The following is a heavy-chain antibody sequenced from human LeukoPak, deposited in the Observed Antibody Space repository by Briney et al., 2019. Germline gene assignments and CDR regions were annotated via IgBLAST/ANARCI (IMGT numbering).Heavy chain of an antibody. D-gene: IGHD2-2*01. CDR3: ARVGCSPISCHTWFDP. J-gene: IGHJ5*02. V-gene: IGHV1-18*01. CDR1: GYTFTSYG. Sequence: ASVKVSCKASGYTFTSYGISWVRQAPGQGLEWMGWISAYNGNTNYAQKLQGRVTITRDISISTAYMELSSLRSEDTAVYYCARVGCSPISCHTWFDPWGQGTLVTVSS. CDR2: ISAYNGNT.